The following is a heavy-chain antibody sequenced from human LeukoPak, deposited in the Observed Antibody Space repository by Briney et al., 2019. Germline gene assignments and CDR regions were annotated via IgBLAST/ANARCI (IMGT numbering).Heavy chain of an antibody. CDR3: AALVATTTPYLRY. Sequence: GASVKVSCKASGYTFTGYYMHWVRQAPGQGLEWMGWINPNSGGTNYAQKFQGRVTMTEDTSTDTAYMELSSLRSEDTAVYYCAALVATTTPYLRYWGQGTLVTVSS. CDR2: INPNSGGT. D-gene: IGHD5-12*01. V-gene: IGHV1-2*02. CDR1: GYTFTGYY. J-gene: IGHJ4*02.